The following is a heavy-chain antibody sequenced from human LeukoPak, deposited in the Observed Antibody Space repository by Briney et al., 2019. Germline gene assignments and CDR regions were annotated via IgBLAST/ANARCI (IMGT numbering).Heavy chain of an antibody. J-gene: IGHJ6*03. V-gene: IGHV3-9*01. Sequence: SQRLSCAASGFTFDDYAMHWVRQAPGQGLEWVSGIGWNSGSIGYADSVKGRFTISRDNAKNSLYLQMNSLRAEDTALYYCAKGSGSYRTLYYYYYMDVWGKGTTVTVSS. D-gene: IGHD1-26*01. CDR3: AKGSGSYRTLYYYYYMDV. CDR2: IGWNSGSI. CDR1: GFTFDDYA.